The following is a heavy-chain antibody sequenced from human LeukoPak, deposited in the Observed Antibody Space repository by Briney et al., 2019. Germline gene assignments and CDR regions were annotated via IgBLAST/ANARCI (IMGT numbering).Heavy chain of an antibody. CDR2: ISVGSDVI. CDR3: AKEGPLGWEPFDY. Sequence: PGGSLRLSCAVSGLTFSNSAMSWVRQAPGKGLEWVSAISVGSDVIYYADSVKGRFTISRDNSKNTLYLQMNSLRAEDTAVYYCAKEGPLGWEPFDYWGQGTLVTVSS. V-gene: IGHV3-23*01. J-gene: IGHJ4*02. D-gene: IGHD1-26*01. CDR1: GLTFSNSA.